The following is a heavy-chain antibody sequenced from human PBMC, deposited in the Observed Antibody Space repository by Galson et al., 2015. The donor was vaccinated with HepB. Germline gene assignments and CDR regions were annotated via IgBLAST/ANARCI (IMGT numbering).Heavy chain of an antibody. Sequence: SVKVSCKASGGTFSSHTINWVRQAPGQGLEWMGGVTPILRVAHYAQKSQGRVSITADESTTTAYLYLSRLSSEDTAVYYCARSPGGSNNFDHWGQGTRVTVSS. CDR1: GGTFSSHT. J-gene: IGHJ4*02. CDR3: ARSPGGSNNFDH. V-gene: IGHV1-69*13. CDR2: VTPILRVA. D-gene: IGHD4-11*01.